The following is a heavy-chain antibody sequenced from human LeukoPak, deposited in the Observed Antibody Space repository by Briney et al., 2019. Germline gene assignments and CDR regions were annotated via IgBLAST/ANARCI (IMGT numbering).Heavy chain of an antibody. CDR1: RFTFGDYA. J-gene: IGHJ4*02. V-gene: IGHV3-9*01. Sequence: GGSLRLSCAASRFTFGDYAMHWVRQPPGKGLEWVSGISWDSGSIGYADSVKGRFTISRDNSKNTLYLQMNSLRAEDTAVYYCARGHDSGGLSRPLDYWGQGTLVTVSS. D-gene: IGHD3-22*01. CDR3: ARGHDSGGLSRPLDY. CDR2: ISWDSGSI.